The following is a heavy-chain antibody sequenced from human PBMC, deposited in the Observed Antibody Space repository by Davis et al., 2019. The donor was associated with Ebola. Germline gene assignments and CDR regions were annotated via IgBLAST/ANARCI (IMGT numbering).Heavy chain of an antibody. Sequence: PGGSLRLSCVASGFTFEDYTMHWVRRAPGKGLEWVSFINEDGGRTDYADSVKGRFTISGDNSKKSLYLQMNSLTTEDTALYYCAKAKFGGSALIDHWGQGTLVTVSS. V-gene: IGHV3-43*02. J-gene: IGHJ5*02. CDR2: INEDGGRT. CDR1: GFTFEDYT. CDR3: AKAKFGGSALIDH. D-gene: IGHD1-26*01.